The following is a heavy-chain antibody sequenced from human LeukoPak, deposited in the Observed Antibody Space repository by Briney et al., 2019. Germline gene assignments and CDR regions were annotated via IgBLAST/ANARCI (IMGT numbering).Heavy chain of an antibody. CDR2: ISYDGSNK. V-gene: IGHV3-30*18. CDR1: GFTFSSYG. CDR3: AKEYYYDRFFDN. Sequence: GRSLRLSCAASGFTFSSYGMHWVRQAPGKGLEWVAVISYDGSNKYYADSVKGRFTISRDNSKNTLYLQMNSLRAEDTAVYYCAKEYYYDRFFDNWGQGTLVTVSS. D-gene: IGHD3-22*01. J-gene: IGHJ4*02.